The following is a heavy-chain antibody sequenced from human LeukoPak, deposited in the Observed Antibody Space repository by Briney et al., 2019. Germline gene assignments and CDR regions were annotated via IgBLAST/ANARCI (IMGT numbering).Heavy chain of an antibody. CDR1: GYTFTGYY. D-gene: IGHD6-13*01. V-gene: IGHV1-2*02. CDR3: ARDPNIAAADYYFDY. CDR2: INPNSGGT. J-gene: IGHJ4*02. Sequence: ASVKVSCKASGYTFTGYYMHWVRQAPGQGLEWMGWINPNSGGTNYAQKFQGRVTMTRDTSISTAYMELSRLRSDDTAVYYCARDPNIAAADYYFDYWGQGTLVTVSS.